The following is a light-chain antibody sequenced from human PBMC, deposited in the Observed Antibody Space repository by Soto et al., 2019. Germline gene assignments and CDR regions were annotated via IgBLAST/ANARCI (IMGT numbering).Light chain of an antibody. CDR2: LNSDGSH. Sequence: QSVLPQSPSASASLGASVKLTCTLRSGHSSYAIAWHQQQPEKGPRYLMKLNSDGSHSKGDGIPDRFAGSSSWSERYLTISDLQSEYEADYYCQTWGTGIHVVFGGGTKLTVL. J-gene: IGLJ2*01. CDR3: QTWGTGIHVV. V-gene: IGLV4-69*01. CDR1: SGHSSYA.